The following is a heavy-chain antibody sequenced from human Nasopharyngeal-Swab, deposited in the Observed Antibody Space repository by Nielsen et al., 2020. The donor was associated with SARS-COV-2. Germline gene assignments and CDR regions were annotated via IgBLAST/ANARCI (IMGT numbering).Heavy chain of an antibody. J-gene: IGHJ4*02. CDR3: ARVGSRPMVRGALNDFDY. V-gene: IGHV3-7*01. D-gene: IGHD3-10*01. CDR2: IKQDGSEK. CDR1: GFTFSSYW. Sequence: GESPKISCAASGFTFSSYWMSWVRQAPGKGLEWVANIKQDGSEKYYVDSVKGRFTISRDNAKNSLYLQMNSLRAEDTAVYYCARVGSRPMVRGALNDFDYWGQRTLVTVSS.